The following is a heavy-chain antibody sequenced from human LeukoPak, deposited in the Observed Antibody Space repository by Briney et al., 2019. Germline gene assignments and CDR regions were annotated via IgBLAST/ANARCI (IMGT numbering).Heavy chain of an antibody. CDR1: GFTVSSNY. Sequence: GGSLRLSCAASGFTVSSNYMSWVRQAPGKGLEWVSVIYSGGSTYYADSMKGRFTISRDNSKNTLYLQMNSLRAEDTAVYYCARNGPGFRAFDIWGQGTMVTVSS. D-gene: IGHD1-14*01. CDR3: ARNGPGFRAFDI. V-gene: IGHV3-66*01. CDR2: IYSGGST. J-gene: IGHJ3*02.